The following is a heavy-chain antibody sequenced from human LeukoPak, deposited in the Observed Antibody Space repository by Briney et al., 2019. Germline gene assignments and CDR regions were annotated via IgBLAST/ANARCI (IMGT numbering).Heavy chain of an antibody. CDR3: ARDRYCSSTSCYQYYYYGMDV. D-gene: IGHD2-2*01. V-gene: IGHV3-33*01. CDR2: IWYDGSNK. Sequence: GGSLRLSCAASGFTFSSYGMPWVRQAPGKGLEWVAVIWYDGSNKYYADSVKGRFTISRDNSKNTLYLQMNSLRAEDTAVYYCARDRYCSSTSCYQYYYYGMDVWGQGTTVTVSS. J-gene: IGHJ6*02. CDR1: GFTFSSYG.